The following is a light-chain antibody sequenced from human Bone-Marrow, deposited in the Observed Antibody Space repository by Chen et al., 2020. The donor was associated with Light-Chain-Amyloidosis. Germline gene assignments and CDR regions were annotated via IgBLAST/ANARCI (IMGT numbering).Light chain of an antibody. CDR1: ASNIGTNS. CDR3: AAWDDRLNGVV. Sequence: QSVLTQPPSASGTPGQRVTISCSGGASNIGTNSAHWYHHSPGTAPRLLIYGNDQWPSGVPGRFSGSKSGTSASLAIGGLRPEDAGHYYCAAWDDRLNGVVFGGGTRLTVL. J-gene: IGLJ2*01. CDR2: GND. V-gene: IGLV1-44*01.